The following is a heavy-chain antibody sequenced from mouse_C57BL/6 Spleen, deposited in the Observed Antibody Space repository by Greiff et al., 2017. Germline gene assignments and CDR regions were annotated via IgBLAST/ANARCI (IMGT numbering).Heavy chain of an antibody. Sequence: EVQLLQSGGGLVQPGGSLSLSCAASGFTFTDYYMGWVRQPPGEALEWLGFIINKANGYTTEYSESVKGRFTISRENYQSILYLQMNALSADDSATYYCARRGSSGFAMDYWGQGTSVTVSA. CDR1: GFTFTDYY. V-gene: IGHV7-3*01. CDR3: ARRGSSGFAMDY. D-gene: IGHD3-2*02. J-gene: IGHJ4*01. CDR2: IINKANGYTT.